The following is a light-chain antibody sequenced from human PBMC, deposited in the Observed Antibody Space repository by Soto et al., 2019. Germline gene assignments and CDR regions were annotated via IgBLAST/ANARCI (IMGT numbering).Light chain of an antibody. CDR2: AGS. CDR3: SSYSISTAYL. Sequence: QSVLTQPASVSGSPGQSITISCTGTSSDVGNYNLVSWYQQHPGKAPKLMIYAGSERPSGVSNRFSASKSGNTASLTISGLQAEDEADYFCSSYSISTAYLFGTGTKVTVL. J-gene: IGLJ1*01. CDR1: SSDVGNYNL. V-gene: IGLV2-14*02.